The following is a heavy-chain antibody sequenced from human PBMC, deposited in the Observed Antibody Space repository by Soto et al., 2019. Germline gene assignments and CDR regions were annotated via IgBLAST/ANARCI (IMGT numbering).Heavy chain of an antibody. J-gene: IGHJ5*02. D-gene: IGHD2-2*01. V-gene: IGHV4-59*01. CDR3: ASSYCSSTSCYQGDWFDP. CDR1: GGSISSYY. CDR2: IYYSGST. Sequence: SETLSLTCTVSGGSISSYYWSWIRQPPGKGLEWIGYIYYSGSTNYNPSLKSRVTISVDTSKNQFSLKLSSVTAADTAVYYCASSYCSSTSCYQGDWFDPWGQGTLVTVSS.